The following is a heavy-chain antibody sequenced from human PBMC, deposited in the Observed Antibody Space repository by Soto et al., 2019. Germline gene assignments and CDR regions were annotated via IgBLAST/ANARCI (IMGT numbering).Heavy chain of an antibody. J-gene: IGHJ6*03. V-gene: IGHV3-23*01. CDR1: GFTVSSYA. Sequence: ELQLLESGGGLVQPGGSLRLSCAASGFTVSSYAMSWVRQAPGKGLEWVSVISGSGSTYSADSVKGRFTISRDSSKNTVYLQMNSQRAEDTAVYYCAKALRFTFTTGFYMDVWGRGTTVTVSS. CDR2: ISGSGST. CDR3: AKALRFTFTTGFYMDV. D-gene: IGHD3-16*01.